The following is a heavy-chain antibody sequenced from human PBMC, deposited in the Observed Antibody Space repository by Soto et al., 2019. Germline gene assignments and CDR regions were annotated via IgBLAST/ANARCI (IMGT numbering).Heavy chain of an antibody. D-gene: IGHD1-26*01. J-gene: IGHJ4*02. Sequence: PGGSLRLSCAASGFSFSVYWMHWLRQAPGEGLMWVSLINPDGSTTHYADSVKGRFSISRDNARNTVYLQMNSLRVEDTAVYYCARDLAGSPDYWGQGTLVTVSS. CDR1: GFSFSVYW. CDR2: INPDGSTT. CDR3: ARDLAGSPDY. V-gene: IGHV3-74*01.